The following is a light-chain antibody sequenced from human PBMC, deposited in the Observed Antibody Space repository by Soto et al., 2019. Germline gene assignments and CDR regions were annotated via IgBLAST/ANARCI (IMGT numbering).Light chain of an antibody. CDR3: SSYTASSTQV. CDR2: DVN. V-gene: IGLV2-14*03. Sequence: SALTQPASVSGSPGQSITISCTGTSSDIGAFTFVSWYQQHPGKVPKLMIFDVNRRPSGVSDRFSGSKSGNTASLTISGLQAEDEGDYYCSSYTASSTQVFGSGTKLTVL. J-gene: IGLJ1*01. CDR1: SSDIGAFTF.